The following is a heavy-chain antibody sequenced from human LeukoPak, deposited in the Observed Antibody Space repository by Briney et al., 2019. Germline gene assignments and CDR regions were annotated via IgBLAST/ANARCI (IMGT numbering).Heavy chain of an antibody. V-gene: IGHV4-59*08. CDR1: GDSISPYY. J-gene: IGHJ3*02. Sequence: SETXSXXCTVSGDSISPYYGRWVRQPPGKGXEWVGYIFYTGNTNYIPSLKSRVTISVDTSNNQFSLRLSSVTAADTAVYYCARRPSNLVAFDIWGQGTVVTVSS. D-gene: IGHD4/OR15-4a*01. CDR2: IFYTGNT. CDR3: ARRPSNLVAFDI.